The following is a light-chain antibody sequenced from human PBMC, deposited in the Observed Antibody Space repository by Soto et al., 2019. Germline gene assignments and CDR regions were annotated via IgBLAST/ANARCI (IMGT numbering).Light chain of an antibody. CDR2: LGS. CDR1: QSLLHSNGYNY. Sequence: DIVMTQSPLSLPVTPGEPASISCRSSQSLLHSNGYNYLDWYLQKPGQSPQLLIYLGSNRASGVPDRFSGSGSGTAFTLTISSLEPEDFAIYYCQQRTNWPPLTFGGGTRVEIK. V-gene: IGKV2-28*01. CDR3: QQRTNWPPLT. J-gene: IGKJ4*01.